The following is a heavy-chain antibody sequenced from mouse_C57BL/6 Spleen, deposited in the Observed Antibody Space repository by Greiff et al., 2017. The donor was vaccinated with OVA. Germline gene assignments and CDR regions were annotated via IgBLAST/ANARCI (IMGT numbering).Heavy chain of an antibody. V-gene: IGHV5-16*01. CDR1: GFTFSDYY. J-gene: IGHJ4*01. Sequence: EVMLVESEGGLVQPGSSMKLSCTASGFTFSDYYMAWVRQVPEKGLEWVANINYDGSSTYYLDSLKSRFIISRDNAKNILYLQMSSLKSEDTATYYCARERDQGAMDYWGQGTSVTVSS. CDR2: INYDGSST. CDR3: ARERDQGAMDY. D-gene: IGHD3-3*01.